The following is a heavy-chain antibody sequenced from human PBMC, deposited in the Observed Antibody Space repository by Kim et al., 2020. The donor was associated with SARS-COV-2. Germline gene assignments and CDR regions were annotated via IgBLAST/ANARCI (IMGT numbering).Heavy chain of an antibody. D-gene: IGHD2-15*01. CDR2: SNN. Sequence: SNNTYADSETGRFTIARDKSKNTLYLQMNSLGAEDTAVYYCARDQGGGMDVWGQGTTVTVSS. CDR3: ARDQGGGMDV. J-gene: IGHJ6*02. V-gene: IGHV3-30*01.